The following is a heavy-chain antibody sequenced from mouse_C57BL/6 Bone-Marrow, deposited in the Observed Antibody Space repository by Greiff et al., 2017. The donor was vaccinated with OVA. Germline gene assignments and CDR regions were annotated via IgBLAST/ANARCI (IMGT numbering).Heavy chain of an antibody. CDR1: GYSITSGYY. CDR3: ARADYYSNFYAMDY. J-gene: IGHJ4*01. CDR2: ISYDGSN. D-gene: IGHD2-5*01. V-gene: IGHV3-6*01. Sequence: EVQLQESGPGLVKPSQSLSLTCSVTGYSITSGYYWNWIRQFPGNKLEWMGYISYDGSNNYNPSLKNRISITRDTSKNQFFLKLNSVTTEDTATYYCARADYYSNFYAMDYWGQGTSVTVSS.